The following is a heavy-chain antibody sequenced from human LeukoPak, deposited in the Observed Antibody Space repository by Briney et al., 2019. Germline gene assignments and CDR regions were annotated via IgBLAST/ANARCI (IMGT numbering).Heavy chain of an antibody. Sequence: GSLRLSCAASGFTFSSYAMSWVRQAPGKGLEWVSAISGSGGSTYYADSVKGRFTISRDNSKNTLYLQMNSLRAEDTAVYYCARVLGATFPFDYWGQGTLVTVSS. J-gene: IGHJ4*02. D-gene: IGHD1-26*01. CDR1: GFTFSSYA. CDR2: ISGSGGST. CDR3: ARVLGATFPFDY. V-gene: IGHV3-23*01.